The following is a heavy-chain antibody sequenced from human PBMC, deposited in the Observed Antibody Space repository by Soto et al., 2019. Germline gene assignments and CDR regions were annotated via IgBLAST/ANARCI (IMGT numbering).Heavy chain of an antibody. Sequence: GGSLRLSCAASGFTFSSYAMSWVRQAPGKGLEWVSAISGSGGSTYYADSVKGRFTISRDNFKNTLYLQMNSLRAEDTAVYYCAKHNYVYYYYMDVWGKGTTVTVSS. CDR3: AKHNYVYYYYMDV. CDR1: GFTFSSYA. D-gene: IGHD4-4*01. V-gene: IGHV3-23*01. J-gene: IGHJ6*03. CDR2: ISGSGGST.